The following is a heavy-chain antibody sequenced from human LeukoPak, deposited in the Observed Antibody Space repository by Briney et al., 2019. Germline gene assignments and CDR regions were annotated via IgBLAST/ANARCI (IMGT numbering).Heavy chain of an antibody. CDR2: IYYSWST. J-gene: IGHJ3*02. CDR3: ARARNYYDSSDYYYGGDAFDI. D-gene: IGHD3-22*01. V-gene: IGHV4-59*01. CDR1: GGSISSYH. Sequence: SETLSLTCTVSGGSISSYHWSWIRQPPGKGLEGIGYIYYSWSTNYNPSLKSRVTISVDTSKNQFSLKLSSVTAADTAVYYCARARNYYDSSDYYYGGDAFDIWGQGTMVTVSS.